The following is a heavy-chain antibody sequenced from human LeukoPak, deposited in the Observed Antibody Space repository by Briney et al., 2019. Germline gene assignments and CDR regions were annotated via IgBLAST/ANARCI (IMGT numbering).Heavy chain of an antibody. CDR3: ARWAGYSRGWYWGPFDY. J-gene: IGHJ4*02. CDR1: VCTFSSYA. CDR2: IIPISNTA. Sequence: SVKVSCKASVCTFSSYAISWVRLAPGQGLEGMGAIIPISNTANYTQKFQGRVTITADESTSTDYMELSSLTSADTAVYYCARWAGYSRGWYWGPFDYWGQGTLVTVSS. V-gene: IGHV1-69*13. D-gene: IGHD6-19*01.